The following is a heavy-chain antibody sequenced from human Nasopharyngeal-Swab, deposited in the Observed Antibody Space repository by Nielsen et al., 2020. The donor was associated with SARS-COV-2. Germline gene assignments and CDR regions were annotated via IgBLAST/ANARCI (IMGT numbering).Heavy chain of an antibody. CDR3: AKDSGAGFCNDGSCFPTNH. V-gene: IGHV3-23*01. J-gene: IGHJ5*02. CDR1: GFTPSAYA. Sequence: GESLKSSCAASGFTPSAYAMNWVRQAPGKGLEWVTGISGNGDDTYYADSVQGRFTIPRDRSKNTLYLQMNSLRAEDTAVYYCAKDSGAGFCNDGSCFPTNHWGQGTRVTVSS. D-gene: IGHD2-15*01. CDR2: ISGNGDDT.